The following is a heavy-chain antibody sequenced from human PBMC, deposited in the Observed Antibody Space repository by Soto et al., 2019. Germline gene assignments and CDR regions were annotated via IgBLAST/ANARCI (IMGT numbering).Heavy chain of an antibody. V-gene: IGHV3-23*01. Sequence: LRLSCAAPGFTFNDYCMSWVRQASGKGLEWVSTISGSSGHIFYADTVNGRFTITRDNDPTTMYLQMNRLRLDATATYDYAKAESNSYDPYYDMDVWGQGTTVTVYS. D-gene: IGHD5-18*01. CDR2: ISGSSGHI. J-gene: IGHJ6*02. CDR3: AKAESNSYDPYYDMDV. CDR1: GFTFNDYC.